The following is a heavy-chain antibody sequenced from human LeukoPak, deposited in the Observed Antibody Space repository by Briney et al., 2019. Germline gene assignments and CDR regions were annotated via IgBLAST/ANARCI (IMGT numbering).Heavy chain of an antibody. Sequence: ASVKVSCKASGYTFTSYDMYWVRQAPGQRLEWMGWINAGNGNTKYSQKFQGRVTITRDTSASTAYMELSSLRSEDTAVYYCARGRGYSPLRWWFDPWGQGTLVTVSS. CDR2: INAGNGNT. CDR3: ARGRGYSPLRWWFDP. D-gene: IGHD5-18*01. J-gene: IGHJ5*02. V-gene: IGHV1-3*01. CDR1: GYTFTSYD.